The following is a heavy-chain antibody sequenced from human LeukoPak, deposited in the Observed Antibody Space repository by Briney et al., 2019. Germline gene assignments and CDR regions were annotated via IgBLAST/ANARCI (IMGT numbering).Heavy chain of an antibody. V-gene: IGHV1-18*01. Sequence: ASVKVSCKASGYTFTSYGISWVRQAPGQGLEWMGWISAYNGNTNYAQKLQGRVTMTTDTSTSTAYMELRSLRSDDTAVYYCARDRTAYSSSWYYSDYWGQGTLVTVSS. J-gene: IGHJ4*02. D-gene: IGHD6-13*01. CDR3: ARDRTAYSSSWYYSDY. CDR2: ISAYNGNT. CDR1: GYTFTSYG.